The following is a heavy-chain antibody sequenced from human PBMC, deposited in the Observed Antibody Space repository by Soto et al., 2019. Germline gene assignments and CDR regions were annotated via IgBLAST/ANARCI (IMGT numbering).Heavy chain of an antibody. CDR1: GGTFSTYA. CDR2: IIPMFGTA. Sequence: QVQLVQSGAEVKRPESSVKVSSKAAGGTFSTYAISWVRQAPGEGLEWMGGIIPMFGTANYAQRFQDRVTITADESTNTVYMELSSLRSEDTAVYFCASGIQLWLRRINNGYSGWGQGTLVTVSS. D-gene: IGHD5-18*01. V-gene: IGHV1-69*12. CDR3: ASGIQLWLRRINNGYSG. J-gene: IGHJ4*02.